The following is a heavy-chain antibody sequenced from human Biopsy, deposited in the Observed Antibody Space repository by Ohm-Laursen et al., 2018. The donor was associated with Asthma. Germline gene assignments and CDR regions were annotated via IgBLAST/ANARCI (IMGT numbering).Heavy chain of an antibody. D-gene: IGHD2-2*01. CDR2: INSVFGTT. CDR1: GGTFNTYV. Sequence: SSVKISCNSLGGTFNTYVIGWVRQAPGQGLEWIGGINSVFGTTTYPQKFQDRVTITADDSTSTVYMELSSLRSEDTAVYYCARKAGSCISRTCYSLDFWGQGTLVTVSS. CDR3: ARKAGSCISRTCYSLDF. J-gene: IGHJ4*02. V-gene: IGHV1-69*01.